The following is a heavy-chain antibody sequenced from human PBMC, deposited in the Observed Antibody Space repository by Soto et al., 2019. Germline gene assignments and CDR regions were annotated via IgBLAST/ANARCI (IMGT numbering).Heavy chain of an antibody. CDR2: TYYRSKWSN. CDR3: AKLIGDSWLDA. CDR1: GDSVSSNDAT. Sequence: SQTLSLTCAISGDSVSSNDATWDCIRQSPSRGLEWLGRTYYRSKWSNDYAVSVKGRITINPDTSNNQLSLHLNSVTPDDTAVYYCAKLIGDSWLDAWGQETLVTVSS. D-gene: IGHD3-16*01. J-gene: IGHJ5*01. V-gene: IGHV6-1*01.